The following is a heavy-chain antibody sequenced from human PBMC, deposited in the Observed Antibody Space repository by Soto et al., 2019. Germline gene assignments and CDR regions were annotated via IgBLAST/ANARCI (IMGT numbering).Heavy chain of an antibody. J-gene: IGHJ4*02. V-gene: IGHV3-9*01. D-gene: IGHD6-19*01. CDR3: AKVSSGWYGGFDY. CDR1: GFTFDDYA. CDR2: ISWNSGSI. Sequence: VQLVESGGGLVQPGRSLRLSCAASGFTFDDYAMHWVRQAPGKGLEWVSGISWNSGSIGYADSVKGRFTISRDNAKNSLYLQMNSLRAEDTALYYCAKVSSGWYGGFDYWGQGTLVTVSS.